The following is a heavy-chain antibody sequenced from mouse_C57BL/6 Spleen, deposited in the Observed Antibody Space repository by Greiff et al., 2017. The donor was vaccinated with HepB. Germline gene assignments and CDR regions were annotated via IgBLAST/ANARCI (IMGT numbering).Heavy chain of an antibody. J-gene: IGHJ3*01. D-gene: IGHD2-4*01. CDR3: AAYDYDVGDWFAY. CDR2: IYPRDGST. V-gene: IGHV1-85*01. CDR1: GYTFTSYD. Sequence: VKVVESGPELVKPGASVKLSCKASGYTFTSYDINWVKQRPGQGLEWIGWIYPRDGSTKYNEKFKGKATLTVDTSSSTAYMERHSLTSEDSAVYFCAAYDYDVGDWFAYWGQGTLVTVSA.